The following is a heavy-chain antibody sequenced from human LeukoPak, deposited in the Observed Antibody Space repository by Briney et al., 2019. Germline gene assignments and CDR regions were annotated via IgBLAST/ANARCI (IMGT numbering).Heavy chain of an antibody. D-gene: IGHD6-6*01. CDR2: INHSGST. V-gene: IGHV4-34*01. CDR1: GGSFSGYY. CDR3: ARGSPYSSSQPYYYYYMDV. J-gene: IGHJ6*03. Sequence: PSETLSLTCAVYGGSFSGYYWSWLRQPPGKGLEWIGEINHSGSTNYNPSLKSRVTISVDTSKNQSSLKLSSVTAADTAVYYCARGSPYSSSQPYYYYYMDVWGKGTTVTVSS.